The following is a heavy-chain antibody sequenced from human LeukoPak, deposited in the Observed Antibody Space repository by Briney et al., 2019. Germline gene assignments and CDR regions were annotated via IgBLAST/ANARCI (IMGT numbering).Heavy chain of an antibody. CDR3: ARDLIAARPNYYYYYGMDV. V-gene: IGHV1-2*02. CDR1: GYTFTGYY. J-gene: IGHJ6*02. Sequence: ASVTVSCKASGYTFTGYYMHWVRQAPGQGLEWMGWINPNSGGTNYAQKFQGRVTMTRDTSISTAYMELSRLRSDDTAVYYCARDLIAARPNYYYYYGMDVWGQGTTVTVSS. CDR2: INPNSGGT. D-gene: IGHD6-6*01.